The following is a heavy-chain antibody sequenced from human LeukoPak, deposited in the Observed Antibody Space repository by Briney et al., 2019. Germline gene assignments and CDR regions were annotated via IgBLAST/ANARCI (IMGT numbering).Heavy chain of an antibody. J-gene: IGHJ4*02. Sequence: GGSLRLSCAASGFTFSNYGIHWVRQAPGKGLEWVAFIRFDGSNKYYSDSVKGRFTISRDTSRNTLHLQMDSLRPEHTAVYYCANPFNLYFDSWGQGTLVTVSS. CDR2: IRFDGSNK. CDR1: GFTFSNYG. CDR3: ANPFNLYFDS. V-gene: IGHV3-30*02.